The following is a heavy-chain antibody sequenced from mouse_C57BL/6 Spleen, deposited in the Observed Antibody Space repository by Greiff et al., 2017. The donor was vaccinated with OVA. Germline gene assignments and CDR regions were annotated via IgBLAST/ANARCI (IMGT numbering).Heavy chain of an antibody. J-gene: IGHJ4*01. D-gene: IGHD1-1*01. V-gene: IGHV3-6*01. CDR1: GYSITSGYY. Sequence: DVKLVESGPGLVKPSQSLSLTCSVTGYSITSGYYWNWIRQFPGNKLEWMGYISYDGSNNYNPSLKNRISITRDTSKNQFFLKLNSVTTEDTATYYCARRGITTVVAGAMDYWGQGTSVTVSS. CDR2: ISYDGSN. CDR3: ARRGITTVVAGAMDY.